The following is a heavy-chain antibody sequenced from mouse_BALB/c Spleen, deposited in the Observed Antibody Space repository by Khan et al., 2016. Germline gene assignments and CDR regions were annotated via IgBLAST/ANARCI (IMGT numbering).Heavy chain of an antibody. J-gene: IGHJ2*01. CDR3: ATKVYYLDY. Sequence: EVELVESGGGLVKPGGSLKFSCAASGFTFSSYAMSWVRQTPEKRLEWVASISSGGSSFYPDILKDRFTISRDNARNLLYLQMSSLRSEDTAMYYCATKVYYLDYWGQGTTLTVSS. CDR2: ISSGGSS. CDR1: GFTFSSYA. V-gene: IGHV5-6-5*01.